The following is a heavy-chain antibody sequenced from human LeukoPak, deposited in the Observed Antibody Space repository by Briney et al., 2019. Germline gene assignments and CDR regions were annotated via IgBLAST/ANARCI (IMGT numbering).Heavy chain of an antibody. CDR1: GYTFTGYY. Sequence: ASVKVSCKASGYTFTGYYMHWVRQAPGQGLEWMGWINPNSGGTNYAQKFQGRVTMTRDTSISTAYMELSRLRSDDTAVCYCARALTMIVVAPWGFDYWGQGTLVTVSS. CDR2: INPNSGGT. J-gene: IGHJ4*02. CDR3: ARALTMIVVAPWGFDY. V-gene: IGHV1-2*02. D-gene: IGHD3-22*01.